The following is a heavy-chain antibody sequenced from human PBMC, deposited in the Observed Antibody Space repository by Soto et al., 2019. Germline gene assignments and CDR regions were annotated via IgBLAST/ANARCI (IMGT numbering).Heavy chain of an antibody. J-gene: IGHJ4*02. V-gene: IGHV3-33*01. D-gene: IGHD4-4*01. CDR3: ARGAGLWDYSNYFAY. CDR2: IWYDGSNK. Sequence: GGSLRLSCAASGFTFSSYGMHWARQAPGKGLEWVAVIWYDGSNKYYADSVKGRFTISRDNSKNTLYLQMNSLRAEDTAVYYCARGAGLWDYSNYFAYWGQGTLVTVSS. CDR1: GFTFSSYG.